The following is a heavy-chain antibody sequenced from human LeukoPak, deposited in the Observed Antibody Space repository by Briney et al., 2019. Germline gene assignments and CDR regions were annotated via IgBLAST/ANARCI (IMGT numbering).Heavy chain of an antibody. CDR2: INPNSGGT. D-gene: IGHD5-12*01. CDR1: GYTFTGYY. CDR3: AGSLLYSGYDHYYYGMDV. V-gene: IGHV1-2*06. J-gene: IGHJ6*02. Sequence: ASVKVSCKASGYTFTGYYMHWVRQAPGQGLEWMGRINPNSGGTNYAQKFQGRVTMTRDTSISTAYMELSRLRSDDTAVYYCAGSLLYSGYDHYYYGMDVRGQGTTVTVSS.